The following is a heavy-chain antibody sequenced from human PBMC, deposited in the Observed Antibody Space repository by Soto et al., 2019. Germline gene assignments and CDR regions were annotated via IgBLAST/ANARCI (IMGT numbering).Heavy chain of an antibody. CDR3: ARGGYCSSTSCYGDYYYGMDV. CDR1: GGTFSSYA. Sequence: QVQLVQSGAEVKKPGSSVKVSCKASGGTFSSYAISWVRQAPGQGLEWMGGIIPIFGTANYAQKFQGRVTITADESTRTAYMELSSLRSEEPAVYYCARGGYCSSTSCYGDYYYGMDVWGQGTTVTVSS. CDR2: IIPIFGTA. J-gene: IGHJ6*02. V-gene: IGHV1-69*01. D-gene: IGHD2-2*01.